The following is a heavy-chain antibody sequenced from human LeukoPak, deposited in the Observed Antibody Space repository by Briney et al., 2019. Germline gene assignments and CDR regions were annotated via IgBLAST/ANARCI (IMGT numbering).Heavy chain of an antibody. CDR3: ARDDCSSTSCYLV. CDR2: IYYSGST. CDR1: GGSISSSSYY. D-gene: IGHD2-2*01. Sequence: SETLSLTCTVSGGSISSSSYYWGWIRQPPGKGLEWIGSIYYSGSTYYNPSLKSRVTISVDTSKNQFSLKLSSVTAADTAVYYCARDDCSSTSCYLVWGQGTLVTVSS. V-gene: IGHV4-39*02. J-gene: IGHJ4*02.